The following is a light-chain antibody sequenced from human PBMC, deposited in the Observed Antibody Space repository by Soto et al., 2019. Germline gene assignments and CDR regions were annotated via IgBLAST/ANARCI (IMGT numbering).Light chain of an antibody. J-gene: IGKJ1*01. V-gene: IGKV1-5*01. CDR1: QSISYW. CDR2: KAS. CDR3: QQFNTYSRT. Sequence: DIHMTQSPSTLSSSLGDTVTVTWRASQSISYWLAWSQQKPGKAPKLLIYKASTLQRGVPSRFSGSGSGTEFTLTIASLKNDDFATYYCQQFNTYSRTFGQGTKVDIK.